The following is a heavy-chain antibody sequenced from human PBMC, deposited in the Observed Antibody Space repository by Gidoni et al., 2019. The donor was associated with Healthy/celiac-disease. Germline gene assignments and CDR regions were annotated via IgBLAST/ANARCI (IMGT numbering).Heavy chain of an antibody. CDR2: IYPGDSDT. CDR1: GYSVTRYW. V-gene: IGHV5-51*01. CDR3: ARLGGGQNPTVGWFDP. D-gene: IGHD2-15*01. J-gene: IGHJ5*02. Sequence: EVQLVQSGAEVKKPGESLKISCKGSGYSVTRYWIGWVRQLPGKGLEWMGVIYPGDSDTIYSPSFQGQVTISADKSISTAYLQWSSLKASDTAMYYCARLGGGQNPTVGWFDPWGQGTLVTVSS.